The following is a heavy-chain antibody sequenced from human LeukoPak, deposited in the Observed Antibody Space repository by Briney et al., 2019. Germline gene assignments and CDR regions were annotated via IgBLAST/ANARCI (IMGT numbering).Heavy chain of an antibody. Sequence: ASVKVSCKASGYTFTSYGISWVRQAPGQGLEWMGWISAYNGNTNYAQKLQGRVTMTTDTSTSTAYMELRSLRSDDTAVYYCARFYREVRALSGGYYYMDVWGKGTTVTVSS. CDR3: ARFYREVRALSGGYYYMDV. D-gene: IGHD3-10*01. J-gene: IGHJ6*03. V-gene: IGHV1-18*01. CDR1: GYTFTSYG. CDR2: ISAYNGNT.